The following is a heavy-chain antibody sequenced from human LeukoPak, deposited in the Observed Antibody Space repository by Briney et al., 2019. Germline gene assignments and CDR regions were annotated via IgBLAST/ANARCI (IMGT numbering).Heavy chain of an antibody. CDR3: ATRAVEMATISYMDV. Sequence: SVKVSCKASEGTFSSYAISWVRQAPGQGLEWMGGIIPIFSTADYARKFQGRVTITTHESTSTAYMELSSLRSEDTAVYYCATRAVEMATISYMDVWGKGTTVTVSS. V-gene: IGHV1-69*05. D-gene: IGHD5-24*01. CDR1: EGTFSSYA. J-gene: IGHJ6*03. CDR2: IIPIFSTA.